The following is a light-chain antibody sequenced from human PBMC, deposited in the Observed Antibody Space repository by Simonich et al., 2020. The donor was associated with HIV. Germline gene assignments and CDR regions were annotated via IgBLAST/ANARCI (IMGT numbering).Light chain of an antibody. J-gene: IGKJ2*01. CDR2: DAA. CDR3: HQSYSSRYT. Sequence: EIVLTQSPATLSLSPGGRATLSCRASQSVSSYLAWCQQKPGQAPRLLIYDAANRATGIPARFSGSGSGTDFTLTISSLEPEDFATYYCHQSYSSRYTFGQGTKLEIK. CDR1: QSVSSY. V-gene: IGKV3-11*01.